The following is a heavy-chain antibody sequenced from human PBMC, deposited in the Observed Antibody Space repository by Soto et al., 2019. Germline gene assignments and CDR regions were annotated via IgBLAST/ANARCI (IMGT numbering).Heavy chain of an antibody. CDR3: ARTYYDILTGYYPSYYFDY. D-gene: IGHD3-9*01. CDR2: TYYGSKWYN. Sequence: SQTLSLTCAISGDSVSSNSAAWNWIRQSPSRGLEWLGRTYYGSKWYNDYAVSVKSRITINPDTSKNQFSLQLNSVTPEDTAVYYCARTYYDILTGYYPSYYFDYWGQGTLVTVSS. J-gene: IGHJ4*02. V-gene: IGHV6-1*01. CDR1: GDSVSSNSAA.